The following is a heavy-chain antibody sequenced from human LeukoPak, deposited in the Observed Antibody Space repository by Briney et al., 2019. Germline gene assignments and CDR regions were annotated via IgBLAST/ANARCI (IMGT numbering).Heavy chain of an antibody. V-gene: IGHV1-69*13. CDR2: IIPIFGTA. Sequence: GASVKVSCKASGATFSSYAISWVRQAPGQGLEWMGGIIPIFGTANYAQKFQGRVRITADESTSTAYMELSGLRSEDTAVYYCASTLEGGSYYVLYYFDYWGQGTLVTVSS. D-gene: IGHD1-26*01. J-gene: IGHJ4*02. CDR1: GATFSSYA. CDR3: ASTLEGGSYYVLYYFDY.